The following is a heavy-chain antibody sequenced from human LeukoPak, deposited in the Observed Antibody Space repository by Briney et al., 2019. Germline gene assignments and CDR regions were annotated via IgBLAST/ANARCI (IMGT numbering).Heavy chain of an antibody. J-gene: IGHJ1*01. D-gene: IGHD4-17*01. CDR2: INHSGST. CDR1: GGSFSGYY. V-gene: IGHV4-34*01. Sequence: SETLFLTCAVYGGSFSGYYWSWIRQPPGKGLEWIGEINHSGSTNYNPSLKSRVTISVDTSKNQFSLKLSSVTAADTAVYYCATLGHDYGDYVPFQHWGQGTLVTVSS. CDR3: ATLGHDYGDYVPFQH.